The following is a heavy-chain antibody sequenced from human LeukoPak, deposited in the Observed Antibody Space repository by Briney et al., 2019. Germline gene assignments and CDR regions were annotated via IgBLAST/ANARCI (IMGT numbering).Heavy chain of an antibody. CDR3: AIHPSSSWYYFDY. D-gene: IGHD6-13*01. Sequence: SETLSLTCAVFGGSFSGYYWSWVRHPPGKGLEWIGEINHSGSTNFNPPLKSRDIISVDTSKNQLSLKLNSVTAADTAVYYRAIHPSSSWYYFDYWGQRTLVTVSS. CDR1: GGSFSGYY. CDR2: INHSGST. V-gene: IGHV4-34*01. J-gene: IGHJ4*02.